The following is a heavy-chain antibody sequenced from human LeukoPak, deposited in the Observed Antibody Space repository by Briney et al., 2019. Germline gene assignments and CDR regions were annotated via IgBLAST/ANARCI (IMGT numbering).Heavy chain of an antibody. J-gene: IGHJ4*02. V-gene: IGHV4-59*01. CDR2: IYYSGST. CDR3: ARGGGYDYNDY. CDR1: GGSISSYY. Sequence: SETLSLTCTVSGGSISSYYWSWIRQPPGKGLEWIGYIYYSGSTNYNPSLKSRVTISVDTSKNQFSLKLSSVTAADTAVYCCARGGGYDYNDYWGQGTLVTVSS. D-gene: IGHD5-12*01.